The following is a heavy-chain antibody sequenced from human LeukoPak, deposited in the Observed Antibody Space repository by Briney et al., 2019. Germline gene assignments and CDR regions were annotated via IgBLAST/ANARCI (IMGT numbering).Heavy chain of an antibody. CDR3: ATGLHLLPRSTLDY. D-gene: IGHD3-22*01. Sequence: GGSLRLSCAASGFTFSSYWMTWVRQAPGKGLEWVANIKHDGTDKNYVNSVKGRFTISRDSAKNSLYLQMNSLRAEDTAVYYCATGLHLLPRSTLDYWGQGTLVTVSS. CDR1: GFTFSSYW. CDR2: IKHDGTDK. J-gene: IGHJ4*02. V-gene: IGHV3-7*01.